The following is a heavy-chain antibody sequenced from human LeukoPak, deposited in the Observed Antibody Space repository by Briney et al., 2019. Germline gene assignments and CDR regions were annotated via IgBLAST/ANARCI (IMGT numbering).Heavy chain of an antibody. V-gene: IGHV4-34*01. CDR2: INHSGST. J-gene: IGHJ4*02. CDR1: GGSFSGYY. D-gene: IGHD3-22*01. CDR3: ASGYYYDSSGYYALFDY. Sequence: SETPSLTCAVYGGSFSGYYWSWIRQPPGKGLEWIGEINHSGSTNYNPSLKSRVTISVDTSKNQFSLKLSSVTAADTAVYYCASGYYYDSSGYYALFDYWGQGTLVTVSS.